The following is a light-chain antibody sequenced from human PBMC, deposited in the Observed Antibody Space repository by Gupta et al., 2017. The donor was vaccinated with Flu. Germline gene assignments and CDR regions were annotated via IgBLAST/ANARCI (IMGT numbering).Light chain of an antibody. Sequence: QSARPQPASVSGSPGQSITISCTGTSSDVGGYNYVSWYQQHPGKAPKLMIYEVSNRPSGVSNRFSGSKSGNTASLTISGLQAEDEADYYCSSYTSSSTLVVFGGGTKLTVL. J-gene: IGLJ2*01. CDR1: SSDVGGYNY. CDR3: SSYTSSSTLVV. CDR2: EVS. V-gene: IGLV2-14*01.